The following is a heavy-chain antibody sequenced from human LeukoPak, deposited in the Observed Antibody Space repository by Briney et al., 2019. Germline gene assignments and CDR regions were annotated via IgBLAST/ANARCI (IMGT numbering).Heavy chain of an antibody. CDR3: ARSRRRGVVDSSSSLDWFDP. Sequence: SETLSLACTVSGGSISSGSYYWGWIRQPPGKGLEWIGSIYYSGSTYYNPSLKSRVTISVDTSKNQFSLKLSSVTAADTAVYYCARSRRRGVVDSSSSLDWFDPWGQGTLVTVSS. CDR1: GGSISSGSYY. CDR2: IYYSGST. V-gene: IGHV4-39*07. D-gene: IGHD6-6*01. J-gene: IGHJ5*02.